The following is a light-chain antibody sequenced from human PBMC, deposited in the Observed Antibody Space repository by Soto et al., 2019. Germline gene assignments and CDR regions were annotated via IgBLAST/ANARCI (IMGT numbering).Light chain of an antibody. Sequence: DIQMTQSPSSLSASVGDRVTIICRASQNIGNTLNWYQYKPGRAPKLLIYAASHLESGVPSRFSGSGSGTEFTLTINRLQPEDFAMYYCQQYGRSKRWTFGQGTKVEVK. CDR3: QQYGRSKRWT. V-gene: IGKV1-39*01. CDR2: AAS. J-gene: IGKJ1*01. CDR1: QNIGNT.